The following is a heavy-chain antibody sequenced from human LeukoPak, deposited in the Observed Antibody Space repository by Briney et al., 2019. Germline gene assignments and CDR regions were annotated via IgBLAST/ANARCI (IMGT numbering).Heavy chain of an antibody. Sequence: SVKVSCKASGYTFTSYGISWVRQAPGQGLEWMGWMNPNSGNTGYAQKFQGRVTITRNTSISTAYMELSSLRSEDTAVYYCAGGRWLQSSEYFDYWGQGTLVTVSS. V-gene: IGHV1-8*03. CDR3: AGGRWLQSSEYFDY. CDR1: GYTFTSYG. J-gene: IGHJ4*02. CDR2: MNPNSGNT. D-gene: IGHD5-24*01.